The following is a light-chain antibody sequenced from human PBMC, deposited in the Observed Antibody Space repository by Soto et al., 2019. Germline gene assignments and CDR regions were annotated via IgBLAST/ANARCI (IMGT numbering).Light chain of an antibody. Sequence: EIVLSQSPGTLSVPPGEAVTIPCRASQSIRNNLAWYQQRPGQAPRLLIYGASTRATGIPARFSASGSGTEFTLTISSLQSEDFAVYYCQHYYYWLWTFGQGTKVDI. CDR3: QHYYYWLWT. CDR1: QSIRNN. V-gene: IGKV3-15*01. CDR2: GAS. J-gene: IGKJ1*01.